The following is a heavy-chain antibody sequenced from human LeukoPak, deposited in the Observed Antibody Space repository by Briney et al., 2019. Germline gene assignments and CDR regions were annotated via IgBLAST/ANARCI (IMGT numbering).Heavy chain of an antibody. Sequence: ASVKVSCKASGYTFSSYDINWVRQATGQGLEWMGWMNPNSGNTDYAQKFQGRVTITADESTSTAYMELNSLRSEDTAVYYCARDRDSSGWYDYWGQGTLVTVSS. D-gene: IGHD6-19*01. CDR2: MNPNSGNT. V-gene: IGHV1-8*01. CDR3: ARDRDSSGWYDY. CDR1: GYTFSSYD. J-gene: IGHJ4*02.